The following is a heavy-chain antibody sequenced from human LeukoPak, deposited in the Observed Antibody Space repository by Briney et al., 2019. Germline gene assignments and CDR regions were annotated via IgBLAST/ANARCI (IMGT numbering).Heavy chain of an antibody. Sequence: GGSLRLSCAASGFTFSSYSMNWVRQAPGKGLEWVSCISRSSSYIYYADSVKGRFTISRDNARNSLYLQMNSLRAEDTAVYYCARLFGGVTTFDYWGQGALVTVSS. V-gene: IGHV3-21*01. CDR2: ISRSSSYI. CDR1: GFTFSSYS. J-gene: IGHJ4*02. CDR3: ARLFGGVTTFDY. D-gene: IGHD2-8*02.